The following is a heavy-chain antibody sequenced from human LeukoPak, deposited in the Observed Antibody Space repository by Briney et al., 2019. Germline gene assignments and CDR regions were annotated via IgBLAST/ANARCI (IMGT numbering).Heavy chain of an antibody. CDR2: IYYTGCT. V-gene: IGHV4-59*08. CDR3: ARHRAYSSSSPFDY. CDR1: GGSISSLY. J-gene: IGHJ4*02. D-gene: IGHD6-6*01. Sequence: PAETLSLTCSVSGGSISSLYWSWIRQPPGKGLEWIGYIYYTGCTNYNPTLKSRVTMFVDMSKNQFSLRLSSVTAADTAVYYCARHRAYSSSSPFDYWGQGTLVTVSS.